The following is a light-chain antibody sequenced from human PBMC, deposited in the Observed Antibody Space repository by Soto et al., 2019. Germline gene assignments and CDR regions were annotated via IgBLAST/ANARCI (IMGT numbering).Light chain of an antibody. CDR1: SSDVGGYNY. J-gene: IGLJ1*01. CDR2: EVS. CDR3: SSYAGSNNFV. V-gene: IGLV2-8*01. Sequence: QSALTQPPSASGSPGQSVTISCTGTSSDVGGYNYVSWYQQHPGKAPKLMINEVSKRPSGVPDRFSGSKSGNTASLTVSGLNAEDEADYYCSSYAGSNNFVFGTGTKLTVL.